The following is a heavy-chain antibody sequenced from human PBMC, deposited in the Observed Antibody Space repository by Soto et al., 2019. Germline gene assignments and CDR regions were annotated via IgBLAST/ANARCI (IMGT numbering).Heavy chain of an antibody. CDR1: GGSISSDSYY. D-gene: IGHD2-21*02. V-gene: IGHV4-39*01. J-gene: IGHJ5*02. CDR2: IYYSGST. Sequence: SETLSLTCTVSGGSISSDSYYWGWIRQSPEKGLEWIASIYYSGSTNYNPSLKSRVTISVDTSKNQFSLKLSSVTAADTAVYYCARHVVTTYFVSWFDPWGQGTLVSVSS. CDR3: ARHVVTTYFVSWFDP.